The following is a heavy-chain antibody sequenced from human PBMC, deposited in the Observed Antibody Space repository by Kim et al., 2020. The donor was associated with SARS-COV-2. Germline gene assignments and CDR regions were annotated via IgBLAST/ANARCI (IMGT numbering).Heavy chain of an antibody. CDR1: GFTFSSYG. CDR3: AKDQVEAAAGTAGVLDY. V-gene: IGHV3-30*18. Sequence: GGSLRLSCAASGFTFSSYGMHWVRQAPGKGLEWVAVISYDGSNKYYADSVKGRFTISRDNSKNTLYLQMNSLRAEDTAVYYCAKDQVEAAAGTAGVLDYWGQGTLVTASS. J-gene: IGHJ4*02. D-gene: IGHD6-13*01. CDR2: ISYDGSNK.